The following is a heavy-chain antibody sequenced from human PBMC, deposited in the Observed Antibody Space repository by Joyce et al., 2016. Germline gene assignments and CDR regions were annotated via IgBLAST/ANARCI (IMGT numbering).Heavy chain of an antibody. CDR3: ARRSVEVASWFFDH. D-gene: IGHD6-19*01. CDR2: INPADSDT. J-gene: IGHJ4*02. V-gene: IGHV5-51*01. Sequence: EVQLVQSGAEVKKPGESLRIACTASGYSFTKFWIGWVRQMPGKGLEGMGSINPADSDTRYSPSFQGQVTFSADKSITTAYLQWSGLKASDTALYFCARRSVEVASWFFDHWGQGTLVTVSS. CDR1: GYSFTKFW.